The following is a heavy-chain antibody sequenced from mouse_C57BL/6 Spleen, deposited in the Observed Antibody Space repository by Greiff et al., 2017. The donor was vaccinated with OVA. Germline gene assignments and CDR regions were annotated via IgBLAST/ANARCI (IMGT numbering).Heavy chain of an antibody. Sequence: EVKLMESGGGLVKPGGSLKLSCAASGFTFSSYTMSWVRQTPEKRLEWVATISGGGGNTYYPDSVKGRFTISRDNAKNTLYLQMSSLRSEDTALYYCARHDLAYYSNPWFAYWGQGTLVTVSA. J-gene: IGHJ3*01. CDR2: ISGGGGNT. CDR1: GFTFSSYT. CDR3: ARHDLAYYSNPWFAY. V-gene: IGHV5-9*01. D-gene: IGHD2-5*01.